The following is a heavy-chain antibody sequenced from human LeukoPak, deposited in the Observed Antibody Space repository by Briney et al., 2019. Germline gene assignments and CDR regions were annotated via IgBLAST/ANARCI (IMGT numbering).Heavy chain of an antibody. CDR3: AKGGPTGSNYFDF. J-gene: IGHJ4*02. V-gene: IGHV3-9*01. D-gene: IGHD1-26*01. Sequence: GGSLRLSCAASGFTFDDYAMHWVRQAPGKGLEWVSGISWNSGSIGYADSVKGRFTISRDNAKTTLYLQMNSLRADDTAVYYCAKGGPTGSNYFDFWGQGTLVTVSS. CDR2: ISWNSGSI. CDR1: GFTFDDYA.